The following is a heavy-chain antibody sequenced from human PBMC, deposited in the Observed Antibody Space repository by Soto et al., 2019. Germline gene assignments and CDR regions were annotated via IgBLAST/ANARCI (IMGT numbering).Heavy chain of an antibody. D-gene: IGHD2-8*02. Sequence: PSETLSLTWAVYGGSCSGYYWTWIRQPPGTGLEWIGEINHSGSTNYNPSLKSRVTISVDTSKNQFSLKLTSVTAADTAVYYCARDKITGLFDYWGQGTLVTSPQ. CDR1: GGSCSGYY. CDR3: ARDKITGLFDY. J-gene: IGHJ4*02. CDR2: INHSGST. V-gene: IGHV4-34*01.